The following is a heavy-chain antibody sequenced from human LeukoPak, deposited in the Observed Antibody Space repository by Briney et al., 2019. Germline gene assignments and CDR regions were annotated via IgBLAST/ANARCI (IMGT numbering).Heavy chain of an antibody. D-gene: IGHD4-17*01. J-gene: IGHJ6*02. Sequence: ASVKVSCKASGYTFTGYYMHWVRQAPGQGLEWMGWINPNSGGTNYAQKFQGRVTMTRDTSISTAYMELSRLRSDDTAVYYCASDDYVDPSYYYGMDVWGQGTTVTVSS. CDR2: INPNSGGT. CDR3: ASDDYVDPSYYYGMDV. V-gene: IGHV1-2*02. CDR1: GYTFTGYY.